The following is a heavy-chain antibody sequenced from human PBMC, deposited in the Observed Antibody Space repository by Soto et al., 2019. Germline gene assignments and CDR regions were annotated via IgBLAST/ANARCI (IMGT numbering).Heavy chain of an antibody. Sequence: SETLSLTCSVSGAALNSGNYYRSWIRQVPGKGLEWIGHIYVTGAVDYNPSLRDRITISQDTSERQFSLNLRLVTAADTAVYYCARLRIATNNYKWFDPWGQGTLVTVSS. CDR3: ARLRIATNNYKWFDP. CDR2: IYVTGAV. J-gene: IGHJ5*02. D-gene: IGHD1-20*01. V-gene: IGHV4-31*03. CDR1: GAALNSGNYY.